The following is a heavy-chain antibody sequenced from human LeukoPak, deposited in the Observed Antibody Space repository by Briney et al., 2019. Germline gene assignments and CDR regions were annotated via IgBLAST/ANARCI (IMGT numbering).Heavy chain of an antibody. D-gene: IGHD6-13*01. CDR1: GGSISSYY. CDR3: ARGTAAGDY. CDR2: IYYSGST. V-gene: IGHV4-59*01. Sequence: PSETLSLTCTVSGGSISSYYWSWIRQPPGKGLEWIGYIYYSGSTNYNPSLKSRVTISVDTSKNQFSLKLSSVTAADTAVYYRARGTAAGDYWGQGTLVTVSS. J-gene: IGHJ4*02.